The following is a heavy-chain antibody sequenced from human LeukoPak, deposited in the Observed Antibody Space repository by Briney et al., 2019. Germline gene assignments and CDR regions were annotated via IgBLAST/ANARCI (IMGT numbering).Heavy chain of an antibody. CDR2: IWYDGSNK. J-gene: IGHJ4*02. Sequence: GSLRLSCAASGFTVSSNYMSWVRQAPGKGLEWVAVIWYDGSNKYYADSVKGRFTISRDNSKNTLYLQMNSLRAEDTAVYYCAREGYYDILTGYYNVPYYFDYWGQGTLVTVSS. D-gene: IGHD3-9*01. CDR1: GFTVSSNY. CDR3: AREGYYDILTGYYNVPYYFDY. V-gene: IGHV3-33*08.